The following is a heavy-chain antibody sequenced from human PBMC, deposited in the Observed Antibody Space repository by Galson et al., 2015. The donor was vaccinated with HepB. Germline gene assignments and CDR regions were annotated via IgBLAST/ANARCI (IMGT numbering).Heavy chain of an antibody. CDR2: ISSSSSYT. CDR1: GFTFSDYY. V-gene: IGHV3-11*03. CDR3: ARVSPVDILTGYHIAGFDY. J-gene: IGHJ4*02. D-gene: IGHD3-9*01. Sequence: SLRLSCAASGFTFSDYYMSWIRQAPGKGLEWVSYISSSSSYTNYADSVKGRFTISRDNAKNSLYLQMNSLRAEDTAVYYCARVSPVDILTGYHIAGFDYWGQGALVTVSS.